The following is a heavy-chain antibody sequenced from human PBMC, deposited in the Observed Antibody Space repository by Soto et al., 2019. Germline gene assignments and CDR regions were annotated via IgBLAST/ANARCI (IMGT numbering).Heavy chain of an antibody. Sequence: QVQLVESGGGVVQPGRSPRLSCAASGFTFSNFGMHWVRQAPGKGLEWVAAISSDGGDKYYSHSVKDRFTISRDNSKNTWFVQMNRMRVEDTVGYYGVKGRVVAPKTLAPGGQGTLATVPS. J-gene: IGHJ5*02. D-gene: IGHD2-15*01. CDR1: GFTFSNFG. CDR3: VKGRVVAPKTLAP. CDR2: ISSDGGDK. V-gene: IGHV3-30*18.